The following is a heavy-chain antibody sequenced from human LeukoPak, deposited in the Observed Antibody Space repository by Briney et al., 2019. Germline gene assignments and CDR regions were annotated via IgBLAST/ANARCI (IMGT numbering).Heavy chain of an antibody. CDR2: INPSGGST. D-gene: IGHD2-2*01. CDR1: GYTFTSYY. Sequence: ASVKVSCKASGYTFTSYYMHWVRQAPGQGLEWMGIINPSGGSTSYAQKFQGRVTMTRDTSTSTVYMELSSLRSEDTAVYYCARDKGPIVAAARGYFDYWGQGTLVTVSS. V-gene: IGHV1-46*01. J-gene: IGHJ4*02. CDR3: ARDKGPIVAAARGYFDY.